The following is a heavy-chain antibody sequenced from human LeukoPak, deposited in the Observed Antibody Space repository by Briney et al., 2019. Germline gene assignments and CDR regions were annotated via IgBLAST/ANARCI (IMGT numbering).Heavy chain of an antibody. CDR3: ARDSSPGYCSGGSCLFDP. D-gene: IGHD2-15*01. Sequence: GGSLRLSCAASGFTFSSYGMHCVRQAPGKGLEWVAVIWYDGSNKYYADSVKGRFTISRDNSKNTLYLQMNSLRAEDTAVYYCARDSSPGYCSGGSCLFDPWGQGTLVTVSS. J-gene: IGHJ5*02. V-gene: IGHV3-33*01. CDR1: GFTFSSYG. CDR2: IWYDGSNK.